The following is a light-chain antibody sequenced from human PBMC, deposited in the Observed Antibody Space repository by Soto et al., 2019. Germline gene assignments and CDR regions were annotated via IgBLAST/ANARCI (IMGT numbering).Light chain of an antibody. V-gene: IGKV1-9*01. CDR2: AAS. Sequence: TQSPSTLSGSVGDRVTITCRASQGTNRYLAWYQQKPGKAPQLLIYAASTLHSGVPSKFSGTGSGTDFTLTITNLQPDDFATYYCQQYNSYPWTFGQGTKVDIK. CDR1: QGTNRY. J-gene: IGKJ1*01. CDR3: QQYNSYPWT.